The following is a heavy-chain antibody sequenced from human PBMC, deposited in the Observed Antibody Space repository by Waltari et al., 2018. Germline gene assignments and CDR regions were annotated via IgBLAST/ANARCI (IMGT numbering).Heavy chain of an antibody. CDR2: ISGSGGGT. CDR1: GFPFSSCA. D-gene: IGHD1-1*01. J-gene: IGHJ4*02. CDR3: ARDVPNGYFDY. V-gene: IGHV3-23*01. Sequence: EVQLLESGGGLVQPGGSLRLSCATSGFPFSSCAMNWVRQAPGKGLQWVSGISGSGGGTFYVDSVKGRFTISRDNAQNSVYLQMNSLRAEDTAVYYCARDVPNGYFDYWGSGTLVTVSS.